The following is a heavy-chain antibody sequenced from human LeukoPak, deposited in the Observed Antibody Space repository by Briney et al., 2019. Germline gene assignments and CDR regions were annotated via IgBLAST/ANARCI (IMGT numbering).Heavy chain of an antibody. CDR2: IYPGDSDT. J-gene: IGHJ4*02. D-gene: IGHD3-22*01. CDR3: ASLSGYEHSGFDY. CDR1: GYSFTSYW. V-gene: IGHV5-51*01. Sequence: GGSLEISCQGSGYSFTSYWIGGVRPLPGKGLEGMGIIYPGDSDTRYSPSFQGQVTISADKSISTAYLQWTSLKASDTAMYYCASLSGYEHSGFDYWGQGTLVTVSS.